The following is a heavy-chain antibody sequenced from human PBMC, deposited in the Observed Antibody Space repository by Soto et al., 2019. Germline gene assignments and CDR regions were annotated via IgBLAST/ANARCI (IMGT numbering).Heavy chain of an antibody. V-gene: IGHV4-34*01. CDR1: GGSFSGYY. Sequence: SETLSLTCAVYGGSFSGYYWTGIRQPPGTGLEWIGEINHSGSTNYNPSLKSRVTISVDTSKNQFSLKLNSVTAADTAVYYCARDLWGYCGADCYPLDVWGQGTTVT. J-gene: IGHJ6*02. CDR3: ARDLWGYCGADCYPLDV. D-gene: IGHD2-21*02. CDR2: INHSGST.